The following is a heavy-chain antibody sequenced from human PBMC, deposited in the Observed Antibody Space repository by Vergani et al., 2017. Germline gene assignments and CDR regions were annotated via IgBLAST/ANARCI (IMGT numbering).Heavy chain of an antibody. V-gene: IGHV1-69*02. CDR2: IIPILGIA. J-gene: IGHJ6*02. Sequence: QVQLVQSGAEVKKPGSSVKVSCKASGGTFSSYTISWVRQAPGQGLEWMGRIIPILGIANYAQKFQGRVTITADKSTSTAYMELSSLRSEDTAVYYCATNNDYYYCGMDVWGQGTTVTVSS. D-gene: IGHD1/OR15-1a*01. CDR1: GGTFSSYT. CDR3: ATNNDYYYCGMDV.